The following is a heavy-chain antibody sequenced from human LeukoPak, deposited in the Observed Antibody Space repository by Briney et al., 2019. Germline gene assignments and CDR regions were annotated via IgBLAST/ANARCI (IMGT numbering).Heavy chain of an antibody. D-gene: IGHD1-26*01. Sequence: ATVKVSCKASGYTFTDYYMHWVRQAPGQGLEWMGWINPNSGGTNYAQKFQGRVTMTRDTSISTAYMELSSLRSDDTAMYYCARSYSGFGYALHDYWGQGTLVTVSS. CDR2: INPNSGGT. J-gene: IGHJ4*02. V-gene: IGHV1-2*02. CDR1: GYTFTDYY. CDR3: ARSYSGFGYALHDY.